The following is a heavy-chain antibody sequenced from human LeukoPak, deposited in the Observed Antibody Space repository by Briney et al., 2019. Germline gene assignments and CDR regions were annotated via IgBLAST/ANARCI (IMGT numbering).Heavy chain of an antibody. D-gene: IGHD3-10*01. Sequence: SVKVSCKASGGTFSSYAISWVRQAPGQGLEWMGGIIPIFGTANYAQKFQGRVTITADKSTSTAYMALSSLRSEDTAVYYCARPGGVWFGESWDNWFDPWGQGTLVTVSS. CDR3: ARPGGVWFGESWDNWFDP. V-gene: IGHV1-69*06. CDR1: GGTFSSYA. CDR2: IIPIFGTA. J-gene: IGHJ5*02.